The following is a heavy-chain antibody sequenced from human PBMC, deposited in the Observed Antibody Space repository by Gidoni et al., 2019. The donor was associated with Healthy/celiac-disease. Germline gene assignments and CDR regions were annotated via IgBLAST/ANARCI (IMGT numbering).Heavy chain of an antibody. J-gene: IGHJ3*02. D-gene: IGHD3-22*01. CDR3: ARSGGDSSGLYDAFDI. CDR2: INPSGGST. CDR1: GYTFTSYY. Sequence: QVQLVQSGAEVKKPGASVKVSCKASGYTFTSYYMHWVRQAPGQGLEWMGIINPSGGSTSYAQKFQGRVTMTRDTSTSTVYMELSSLRSEDTAVYYCARSGGDSSGLYDAFDIWGQGTMVTVSS. V-gene: IGHV1-46*01.